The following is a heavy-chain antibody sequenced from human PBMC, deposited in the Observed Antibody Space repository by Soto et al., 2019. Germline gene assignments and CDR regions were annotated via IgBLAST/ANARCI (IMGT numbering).Heavy chain of an antibody. CDR2: TYYRSKWYN. D-gene: IGHD3-10*02. CDR3: ARALRQRLVDTTFVNYYGMDV. Sequence: SQTLSLTCAISGDSVSSNSAAWNWIRQSPSRGLEWLGRTYYRSKWYNDYAVSVKSRITINPDTSKNQFSLQLNSVTPEDTAVYYCARALRQRLVDTTFVNYYGMDVWGQGTTVTVSS. J-gene: IGHJ6*02. V-gene: IGHV6-1*01. CDR1: GDSVSSNSAA.